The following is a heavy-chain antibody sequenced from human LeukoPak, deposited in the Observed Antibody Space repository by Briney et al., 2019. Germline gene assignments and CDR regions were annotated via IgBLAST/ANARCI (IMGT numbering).Heavy chain of an antibody. J-gene: IGHJ1*01. CDR1: GFTFSSYG. Sequence: GRSLRLSCAASGFTFSSYGMHWVRQAPGKGLEWVAVIWYDGSNKYYADSVEGRFTISRDNSKNTLYLQTNSLRAEDTAVYYCARGDVTCSGGSCYPFRFQHWGQGTLVTVSS. CDR3: ARGDVTCSGGSCYPFRFQH. D-gene: IGHD2-15*01. CDR2: IWYDGSNK. V-gene: IGHV3-33*01.